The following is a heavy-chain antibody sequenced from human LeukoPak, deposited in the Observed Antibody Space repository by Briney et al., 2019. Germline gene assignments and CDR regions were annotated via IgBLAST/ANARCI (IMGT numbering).Heavy chain of an antibody. CDR1: GGSISSSSYY. D-gene: IGHD2-15*01. CDR2: IYYSGST. Sequence: SETLSLTCTVSGGSISSSSYYWGWIRQPPGKGLEWIGSIYYSGSTYYNPSLKSRVTISVDTSKNQFSLKLSSVTAADTAVYYCARLHCSGGSCSPFDYWGQGTLVTVSS. CDR3: ARLHCSGGSCSPFDY. J-gene: IGHJ4*02. V-gene: IGHV4-39*01.